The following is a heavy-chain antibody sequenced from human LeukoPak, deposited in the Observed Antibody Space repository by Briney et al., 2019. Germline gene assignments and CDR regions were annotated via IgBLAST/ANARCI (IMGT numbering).Heavy chain of an antibody. D-gene: IGHD6-13*01. CDR1: GFTFSGGW. CDR3: ATFAQLENDY. CDR2: LNPDGTAK. Sequence: GGSLRLSCVASGFTFSGGWLNWIRQPPGGGLQWVANLNPDGTAKRYVDSVKGRFTISRDNSKNTLYLQMNSLRAEDTAVYYCATFAQLENDYWGQGTLVTVSS. V-gene: IGHV3-7*01. J-gene: IGHJ4*02.